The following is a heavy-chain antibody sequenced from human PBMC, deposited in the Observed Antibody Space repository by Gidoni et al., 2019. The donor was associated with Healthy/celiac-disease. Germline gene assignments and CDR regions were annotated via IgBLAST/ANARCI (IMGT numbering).Heavy chain of an antibody. CDR3: ATSEEYTVMVTNY. CDR2: IRSRGGST. CDR1: GFTLSSDA. D-gene: IGHD5-18*01. Sequence: VQLLESGGGLVQPGGSLRLSCAASGFTLSSDAMSWVREAPGKGLEWVSAIRSRGGSTSNADDVKGRFTISRDNSKNTRYLQMNSLRAEDTAVYYCATSEEYTVMVTNYWGQGTLVTVSS. V-gene: IGHV3-23*01. J-gene: IGHJ4*02.